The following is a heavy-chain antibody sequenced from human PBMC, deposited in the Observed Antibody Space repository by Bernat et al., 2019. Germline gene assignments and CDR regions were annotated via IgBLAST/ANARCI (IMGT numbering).Heavy chain of an antibody. Sequence: EVQLLESGGGLVQPGGSLRLSCAASGFTFSSYAMSWVRQAPGKGLEWVSAISGSGGSKYYADSVKGRFNISRDNSKNTLYLQMNSLRAEDTAVYYCAKKATNDYIWGSYTYYFDYWGQGTLVTVSS. CDR1: GFTFSSYA. V-gene: IGHV3-23*01. D-gene: IGHD3-16*01. CDR3: AKKATNDYIWGSYTYYFDY. J-gene: IGHJ4*02. CDR2: ISGSGGSK.